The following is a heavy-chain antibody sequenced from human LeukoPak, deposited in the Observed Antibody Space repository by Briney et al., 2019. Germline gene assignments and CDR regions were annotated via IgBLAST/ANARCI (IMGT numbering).Heavy chain of an antibody. Sequence: GGFLGLSCAASRFTFSTYAMSWVRQAPGKGLEWISTIANDGGSTYYADSVKGRFTISRDNSRNTLYLQMNSLRADDPAVYYCAKSHSVEQRGYFDYWGQGTLVTVSS. CDR1: RFTFSTYA. J-gene: IGHJ4*02. D-gene: IGHD1/OR15-1a*01. CDR3: AKSHSVEQRGYFDY. CDR2: IANDGGST. V-gene: IGHV3-23*01.